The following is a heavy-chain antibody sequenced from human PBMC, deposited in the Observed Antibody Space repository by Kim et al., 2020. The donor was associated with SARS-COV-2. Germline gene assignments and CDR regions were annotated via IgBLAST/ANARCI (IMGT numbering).Heavy chain of an antibody. D-gene: IGHD3-3*01. Sequence: GGSLRLSCAASGFTFSDYYMSWIRQAPGKGLEWVSFISRNSSYTNYADSVKGRFTISRDNAKNSLYLQMNSLRAEDTAVYYCARELERWGVGFDPWGQGTLVTVSS. J-gene: IGHJ5*02. V-gene: IGHV3-11*06. CDR2: ISRNSSYT. CDR1: GFTFSDYY. CDR3: ARELERWGVGFDP.